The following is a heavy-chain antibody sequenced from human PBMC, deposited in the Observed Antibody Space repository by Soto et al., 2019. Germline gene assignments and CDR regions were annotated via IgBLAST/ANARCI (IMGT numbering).Heavy chain of an antibody. Sequence: QVQLVQSGAEEKKPGASVKVSCKASVYTFTSYAMHWLRQAPGQRLEWMGWINAGNGNTKYSQKFQGRVTITRDTSASTAYMELSRLRSEATAVYFCARVDYGDYDFGYWGQGTLVTVSS. CDR1: VYTFTSYA. CDR3: ARVDYGDYDFGY. D-gene: IGHD4-17*01. V-gene: IGHV1-3*05. J-gene: IGHJ4*02. CDR2: INAGNGNT.